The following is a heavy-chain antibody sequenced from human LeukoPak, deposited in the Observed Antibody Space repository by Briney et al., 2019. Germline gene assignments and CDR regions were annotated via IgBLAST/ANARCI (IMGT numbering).Heavy chain of an antibody. J-gene: IGHJ4*02. Sequence: GGSLRLSCAASGFTFSSYAMHWVRQAPGKGLEWVAVISYDGSNKYYADSVKGRFTISRDNSKNTLYLQMNSLRAEDTAVYYCARLLLGIAAAGTDYWGQGTLVTVSS. CDR3: ARLLLGIAAAGTDY. V-gene: IGHV3-30-3*01. D-gene: IGHD6-13*01. CDR2: ISYDGSNK. CDR1: GFTFSSYA.